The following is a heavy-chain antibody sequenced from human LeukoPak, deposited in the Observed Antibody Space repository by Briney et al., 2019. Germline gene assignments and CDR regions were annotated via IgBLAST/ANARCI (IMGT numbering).Heavy chain of an antibody. V-gene: IGHV5-51*01. D-gene: IGHD2-15*01. CDR3: ATIYCSGGSCYSGDAFDF. CDR1: GYSFTNFW. J-gene: IGHJ3*01. Sequence: GESLKISCKGSGYSFTNFWIGWVRQMPGKGLEWMGIIYPGDSDTRYSPSFQGQVTISANKSISTAYLKWSSLKASDTAMYYCATIYCSGGSCYSGDAFDFWGQGTMVTVSS. CDR2: IYPGDSDT.